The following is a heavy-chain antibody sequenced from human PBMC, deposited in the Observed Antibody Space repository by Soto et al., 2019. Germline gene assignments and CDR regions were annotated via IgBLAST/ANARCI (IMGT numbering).Heavy chain of an antibody. J-gene: IGHJ6*02. CDR3: ARDKDRLQLGGNYYFILDV. CDR2: IMPVFRRP. V-gene: IGHV1-69*12. Sequence: QVQLVQSGAGVKKPGSSVKVSCKASGGTFRTSAISWVRQAPGQGLEWVGGIMPVFRRPKYAQNFQDRATITADESTSTAYIELNSLRSDDTAVYYCARDKDRLQLGGNYYFILDVWGQGTAVTVS. D-gene: IGHD1-1*01. CDR1: GGTFRTSA.